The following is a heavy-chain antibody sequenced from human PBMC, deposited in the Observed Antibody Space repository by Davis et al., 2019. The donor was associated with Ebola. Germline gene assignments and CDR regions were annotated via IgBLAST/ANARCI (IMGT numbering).Heavy chain of an antibody. D-gene: IGHD3-3*01. CDR2: INPSGGST. Sequence: ASVKVSCKASGYTFTSYYMHWVRQAPGQGLEWMGIINPSGGSTNYAQKFQGRVTITADKSTSTAYMELSSLRSEDTAVYYCARGLLRFLEWQSHDGMDVWGQGTTVTVSS. V-gene: IGHV1-46*01. CDR3: ARGLLRFLEWQSHDGMDV. J-gene: IGHJ6*02. CDR1: GYTFTSYY.